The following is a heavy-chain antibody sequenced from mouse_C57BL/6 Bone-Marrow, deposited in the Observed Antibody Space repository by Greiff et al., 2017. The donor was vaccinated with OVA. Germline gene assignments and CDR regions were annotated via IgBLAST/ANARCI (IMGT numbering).Heavy chain of an antibody. J-gene: IGHJ4*01. D-gene: IGHD1-1*02. Sequence: VQLQQPGAELVRPGSSVKLSCKASGYTFTSYWMDWVKQRPGQGLEWIGNIYPSDSETHYNQKFKDKATLTVDKSSSTAYMQLSSLTSEDSAVYYSARKGGNTPYAMDYWGQGTSVTVSS. CDR2: IYPSDSET. CDR3: ARKGGNTPYAMDY. V-gene: IGHV1-61*01. CDR1: GYTFTSYW.